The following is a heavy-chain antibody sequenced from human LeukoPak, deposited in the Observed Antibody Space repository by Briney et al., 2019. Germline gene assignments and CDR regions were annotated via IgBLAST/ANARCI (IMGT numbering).Heavy chain of an antibody. CDR2: IFYTGDT. Sequence: PSETLSLTCTVSGGFISGYYWNWIRQSPRKGLEWIGYIFYTGDTDYNPSLRSRVTMSVDRSNNRFSLQLASVTTADSAFYYCARAYRLTSPRGFDPWGPGILVTVSS. D-gene: IGHD3-16*02. CDR3: ARAYRLTSPRGFDP. V-gene: IGHV4-59*01. CDR1: GGFISGYY. J-gene: IGHJ5*02.